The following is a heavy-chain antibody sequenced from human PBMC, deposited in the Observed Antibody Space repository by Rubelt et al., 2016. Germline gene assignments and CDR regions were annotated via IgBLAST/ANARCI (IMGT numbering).Heavy chain of an antibody. Sequence: QLQLQESGPGLVKPSETLSLTCTVSGGSISSSSYYWGWIRQPPGKGLEWIGYIYHSGSTYYNPSLKSRVTISVDRSKNQFSLKLSSVTAADTAVYYCARVGYSYGFDYWGQGTLVTVSS. CDR2: IYHSGST. CDR1: GGSISSSSYY. D-gene: IGHD5-18*01. V-gene: IGHV4-39*07. J-gene: IGHJ4*02. CDR3: ARVGYSYGFDY.